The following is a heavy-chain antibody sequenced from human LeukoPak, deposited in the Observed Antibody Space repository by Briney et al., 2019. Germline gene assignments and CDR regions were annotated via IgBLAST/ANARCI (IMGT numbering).Heavy chain of an antibody. J-gene: IGHJ4*02. CDR1: GFSFRNYG. CDR3: TRDALFGSGRTHLDF. V-gene: IGHV3-7*01. Sequence: GGSLRLSCAASGFSFRNYGMHWVRQAPGKGLEWVANIKHDGSEAHYVDSVKGRFTISRDNAKNSLSLQMNSLNVDDTGVYFCTRDALFGSGRTHLDFWSQGTLVSVSS. CDR2: IKHDGSEA. D-gene: IGHD3-10*01.